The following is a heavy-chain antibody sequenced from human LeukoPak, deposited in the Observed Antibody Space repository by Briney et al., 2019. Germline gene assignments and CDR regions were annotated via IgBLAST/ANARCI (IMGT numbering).Heavy chain of an antibody. D-gene: IGHD3-10*01. CDR3: ARGPPRYGSGSYYKGYFDY. Sequence: SETLSLTRAVYGGSFGGYYWSWIRQPPGKGLEWIGEINHSGSTNYNPSLKSRVTISVDTSKNQFSLKLSSVTAADTAVYYCARGPPRYGSGSYYKGYFDYWGQGTLVTVSS. CDR2: INHSGST. V-gene: IGHV4-34*01. CDR1: GGSFGGYY. J-gene: IGHJ4*02.